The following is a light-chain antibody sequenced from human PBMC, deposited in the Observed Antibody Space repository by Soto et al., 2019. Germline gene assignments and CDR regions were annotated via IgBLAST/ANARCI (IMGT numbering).Light chain of an antibody. J-gene: IGKJ4*02. CDR2: GAS. CDR1: QSVSPSS. CDR3: QQFAGS. Sequence: EIVLTQSPDTLSLSPGDRATLSCRASQSVSPSSLAWYQQRPGQSPRLLIYGASSRATGIPDRFSGRGSGTDFTLIISRLEPEDFAVYYCQQFAGSFGGGTKVDIK. V-gene: IGKV3-20*01.